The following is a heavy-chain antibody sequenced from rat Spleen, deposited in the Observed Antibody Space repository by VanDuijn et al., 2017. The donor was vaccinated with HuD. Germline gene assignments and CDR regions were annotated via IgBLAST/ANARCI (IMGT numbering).Heavy chain of an antibody. CDR3: TTGSSVFDY. D-gene: IGHD5-1*01. J-gene: IGHJ2*01. CDR2: ITTSGGST. V-gene: IGHV5-19*01. CDR1: GFTFSNYG. Sequence: EVQLVESGGGLVQPGRSLTLSCAASGFTFSNYGMNWIRQAPTKGLEWVASITTSGGSTNYRDSVKGRFTISRDNAKSTLYLQMDSLRSEDTATYYCTTGSSVFDYWGQGVMVTVSS.